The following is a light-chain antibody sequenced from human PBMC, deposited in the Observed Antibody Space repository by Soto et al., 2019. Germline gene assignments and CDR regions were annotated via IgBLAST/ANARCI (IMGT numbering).Light chain of an antibody. CDR1: RTDVGGYDY. V-gene: IGLV2-14*03. CDR2: DVY. CDR3: TSYTSRTSSYV. Sequence: QSVLTQPASVSGSPGQSIAISCTGVRTDVGGYDYVSWYQQHPGQAPQLIIYDVYNRPSGVSHRFSGSKSGDTASLTISGLQAEDEVDYYGTSYTSRTSSYVLATEPKV. J-gene: IGLJ1*01.